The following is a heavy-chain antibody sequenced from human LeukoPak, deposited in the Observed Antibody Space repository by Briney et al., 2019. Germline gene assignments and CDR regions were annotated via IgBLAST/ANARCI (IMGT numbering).Heavy chain of an antibody. CDR3: ARGRRVRGVTYWFDP. Sequence: ASVKVSCKASGGTFSKYGINWVRQAPGQGLEWMGGIMPIFGSANYAQKFQGRVTITADESTSTAYMELSSLRSEDTAVYYCARGRRVRGVTYWFDPWGQGTLVTVSS. CDR1: GGTFSKYG. V-gene: IGHV1-69*13. J-gene: IGHJ5*02. D-gene: IGHD3-10*01. CDR2: IMPIFGSA.